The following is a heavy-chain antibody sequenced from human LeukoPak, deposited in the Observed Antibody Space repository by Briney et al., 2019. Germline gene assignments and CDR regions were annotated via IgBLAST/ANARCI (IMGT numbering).Heavy chain of an antibody. CDR2: INPNSGGT. CDR3: ARGAQRDSSVSFLLESGDFFDH. Sequence: ASVKVSCKASGYTFTDYYMHWVRQAPGQGLEWMGWINPNSGGTNYAQKFLGRVTMTIDASVSTAYMELSSLRSDDTAVYYCARGAQRDSSVSFLLESGDFFDHWGQGALVTVSS. J-gene: IGHJ4*02. D-gene: IGHD3-22*01. V-gene: IGHV1-2*02. CDR1: GYTFTDYY.